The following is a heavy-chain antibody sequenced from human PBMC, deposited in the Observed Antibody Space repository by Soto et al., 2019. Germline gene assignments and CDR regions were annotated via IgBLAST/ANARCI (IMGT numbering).Heavy chain of an antibody. CDR1: GGFISSGGYS. D-gene: IGHD6-19*01. V-gene: IGHV4-30-2*01. CDR2: IYHSGST. Sequence: QLQLQESGSGLVKPSQTLSLTCAVSGGFISSGGYSWSWIRQPPGKGLEWIGYIYHSGSTYYNPSLTSRVTISVDRSKNQFSLKLSSVTAADTAVYYCARAGGLGAVAVDSWGQGTLVTVSS. CDR3: ARAGGLGAVAVDS. J-gene: IGHJ4*02.